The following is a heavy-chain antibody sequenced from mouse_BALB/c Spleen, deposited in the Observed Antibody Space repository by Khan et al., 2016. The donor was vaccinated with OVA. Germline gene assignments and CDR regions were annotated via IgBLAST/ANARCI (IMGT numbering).Heavy chain of an antibody. CDR3: ARTDYYGSSYYFDY. CDR2: IDPYNGGT. V-gene: IGHV1S135*01. Sequence: VQLQQSGPELVKPGASVKVSCKASGYSFTDYNIFWVKQSHGKSLEWIGYIDPYNGGTSYNQKFEGKATLTVDKYSSTAFMHLSSLTSEDSAVFYCARTDYYGSSYYFDYWGQGTTLTVSS. D-gene: IGHD1-1*01. CDR1: GYSFTDYN. J-gene: IGHJ2*01.